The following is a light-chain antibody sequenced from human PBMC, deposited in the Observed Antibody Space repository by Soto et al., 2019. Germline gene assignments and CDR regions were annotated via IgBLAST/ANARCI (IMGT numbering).Light chain of an antibody. CDR2: EVS. Sequence: QSVLTQPASVFGSPGQSITISCTGTSSDVGGYNFVSWYQQHPGKAPKLMIYEVSNRPSGVSNRFSGSKSGNTASLTISGLQPEDEADYYCSSYTNINTRACVFGTGTKVTVL. CDR3: SSYTNINTRACV. CDR1: SSDVGGYNF. J-gene: IGLJ1*01. V-gene: IGLV2-14*03.